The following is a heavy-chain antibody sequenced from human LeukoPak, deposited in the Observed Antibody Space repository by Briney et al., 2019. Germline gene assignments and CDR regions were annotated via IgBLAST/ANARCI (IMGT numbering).Heavy chain of an antibody. CDR2: FDPEDGET. D-gene: IGHD1-26*01. Sequence: ASVKVSCKVSGYTLTELSTHWVRQAPGKGLEWMGGFDPEDGETIYAQKFQGRVTMTEDTSTDTAYMELSSLRSEDTAVYYCATATNSGSSILDAFDIWGQGTMVTVSS. V-gene: IGHV1-24*01. J-gene: IGHJ3*02. CDR1: GYTLTELS. CDR3: ATATNSGSSILDAFDI.